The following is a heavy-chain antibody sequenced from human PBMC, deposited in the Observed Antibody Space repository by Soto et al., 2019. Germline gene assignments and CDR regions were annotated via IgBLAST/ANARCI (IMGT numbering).Heavy chain of an antibody. D-gene: IGHD6-6*01. CDR3: AKDSVHNLYRTSSLEDCFGP. V-gene: IGHV3-23*01. Sequence: GGALRLSCEASGFIFSSYAITWVRQAPGKGLEWVSTISGTGVNTYYADSVKGRFPVPTYHPKKSVWLQMNSLRAADSSVYYCAKDSVHNLYRTSSLEDCFGPWGQGTLVTVSS. CDR1: GFIFSSYA. CDR2: ISGTGVNT. J-gene: IGHJ5*02.